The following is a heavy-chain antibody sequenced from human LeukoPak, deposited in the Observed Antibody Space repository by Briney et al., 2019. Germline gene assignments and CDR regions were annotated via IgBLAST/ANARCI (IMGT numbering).Heavy chain of an antibody. D-gene: IGHD3-22*01. J-gene: IGHJ4*02. CDR2: INHSGST. CDR3: ARARKYYYDSSGLLDY. Sequence: SESLSLTCTVSGGSISDSYWSWIRQPPGKGLEWIGEINHSGSTNYNPSLKSRVTISVDTSKNQFPLKLSSVTAADTAVYYCARARKYYYDSSGLLDYWGQGTLVTVSS. V-gene: IGHV4-34*01. CDR1: GGSISDSY.